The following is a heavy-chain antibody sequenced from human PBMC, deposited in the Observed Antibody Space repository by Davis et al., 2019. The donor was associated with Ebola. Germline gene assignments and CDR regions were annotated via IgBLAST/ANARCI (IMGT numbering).Heavy chain of an antibody. J-gene: IGHJ4*02. CDR3: ARDREVAGTSDY. CDR2: ISYDGSNK. V-gene: IGHV3-30*03. D-gene: IGHD6-19*01. Sequence: PGGSLRLSCAASGFTFSSYGMHWVRQAPGKGLEWVAVISYDGSNKYYADSVKGRFTISRDNAKNSLYLQMNSLRAEDTAVYYCARDREVAGTSDYWGQGTLVTVSS. CDR1: GFTFSSYG.